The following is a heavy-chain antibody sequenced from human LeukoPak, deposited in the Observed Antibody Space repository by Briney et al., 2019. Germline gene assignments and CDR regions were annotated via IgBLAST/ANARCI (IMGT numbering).Heavy chain of an antibody. CDR1: GGSITNFY. CDR3: AREPGIAVAGIVY. Sequence: SETLSLTCTVSGGSITNFYWSWVRQPPGKRLEWLGFIYYTGSTTYNPSLESRVTISVDTSKNQFSLRLRSVTAADTAVYYCAREPGIAVAGIVYWGQGTLVTVSS. J-gene: IGHJ4*02. CDR2: IYYTGST. V-gene: IGHV4-59*08. D-gene: IGHD6-19*01.